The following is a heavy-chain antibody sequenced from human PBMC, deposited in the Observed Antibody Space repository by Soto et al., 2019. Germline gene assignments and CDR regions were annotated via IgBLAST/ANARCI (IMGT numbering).Heavy chain of an antibody. V-gene: IGHV3-21*01. CDR1: GFPFSRVG. CDR3: AGVVY. Sequence: GASLRLSCEASGFPFSRVGMHWDRQVPGKGLEWVESISSASADTWYADSVKGRFIISRDNTQNSLFLQMNTLSPEDTAMYYSAGVVYLGPGTQVIVSS. CDR2: ISSASADT. J-gene: IGHJ4*02.